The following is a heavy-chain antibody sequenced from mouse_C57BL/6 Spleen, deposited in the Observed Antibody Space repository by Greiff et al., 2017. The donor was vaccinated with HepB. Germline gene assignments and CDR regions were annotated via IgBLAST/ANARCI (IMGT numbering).Heavy chain of an antibody. Sequence: VQLQQPGAELVRPGSSVKLSCKASGYTFTSYWMHWVKQRPIQGLEWIGNIDPSDSETHYNQKFKDKATLTVDKSSSTAYMQLSSLTSEDSAVYYCARKEKLGWFAYWGQGTLVTVSA. CDR3: ARKEKLGWFAY. D-gene: IGHD4-1*01. CDR2: IDPSDSET. J-gene: IGHJ3*01. V-gene: IGHV1-52*01. CDR1: GYTFTSYW.